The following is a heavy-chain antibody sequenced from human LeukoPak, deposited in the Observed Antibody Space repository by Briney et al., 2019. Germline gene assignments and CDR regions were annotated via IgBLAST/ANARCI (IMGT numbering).Heavy chain of an antibody. V-gene: IGHV3-7*01. Sequence: PGGSLRLSCADSGITISNYWMTWVRQAPGKGLEWVANIKQDGSETYYVDSVKGRFTISRDNAKNSLFLQMNSLRAEDTAVYYCAGWAYSSSWYWIDYWGRGTLVTVSS. D-gene: IGHD6-13*01. CDR3: AGWAYSSSWYWIDY. CDR2: IKQDGSET. CDR1: GITISNYW. J-gene: IGHJ4*02.